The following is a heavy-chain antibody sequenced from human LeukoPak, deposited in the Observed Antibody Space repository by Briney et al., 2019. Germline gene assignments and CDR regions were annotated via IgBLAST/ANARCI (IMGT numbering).Heavy chain of an antibody. D-gene: IGHD6-6*01. V-gene: IGHV2-70*20. J-gene: IGHJ4*02. CDR2: IDWDDDK. CDR1: GFSLSTSGMC. Sequence: SGPTLVNPTQTLTLTCTFSGFSLSTSGMCVSWVRQPPGKALEWLALIDWDDDKYYSTSLKTRLTISKDTSKNQVVLTMTHMDPVDTATYYCARIRGSIAARPPDWSFDYWGQGTLVTVSS. CDR3: ARIRGSIAARPPDWSFDY.